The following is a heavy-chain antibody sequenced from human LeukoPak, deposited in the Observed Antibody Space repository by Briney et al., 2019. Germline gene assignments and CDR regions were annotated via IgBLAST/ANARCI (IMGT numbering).Heavy chain of an antibody. Sequence: SQTLSHTCAISGDSVSSNSAAWNWIRQSPSRGLEWLGRTYYRSKWYNDYAVSVKSRITINPDTSKNQFSLQLNSVTPEDTAVYYCARDGSSSSSVGDYFDYWGQGTLVTVSS. J-gene: IGHJ4*02. CDR1: GDSVSSNSAA. D-gene: IGHD6-6*01. V-gene: IGHV6-1*01. CDR2: TYYRSKWYN. CDR3: ARDGSSSSSVGDYFDY.